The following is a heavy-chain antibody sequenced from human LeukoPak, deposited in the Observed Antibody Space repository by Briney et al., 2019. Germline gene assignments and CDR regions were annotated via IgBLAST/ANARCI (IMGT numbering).Heavy chain of an antibody. J-gene: IGHJ4*02. CDR1: GYSFSSSW. Sequence: GESLKISCKGSGYSFSSSWIGWVRRMSGKGLEWMGIIYPADSDTRYSPSFQGQVTISADKSINTAYLQWSSLKASDTAMYYCARQSAGVDYWGQGTLVTVSS. CDR3: ARQSAGVDY. D-gene: IGHD3-10*01. V-gene: IGHV5-51*01. CDR2: IYPADSDT.